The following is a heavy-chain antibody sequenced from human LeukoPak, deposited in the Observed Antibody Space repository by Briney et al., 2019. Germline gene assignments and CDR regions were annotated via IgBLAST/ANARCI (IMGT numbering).Heavy chain of an antibody. D-gene: IGHD3-10*01. J-gene: IGHJ6*02. CDR1: GFTFSSYA. CDR2: ISGSGGST. Sequence: GGSLRLSCAASGFTFSSYAMSWVRQAPGKGLEWVSAISGSGGSTYYADSVKGRFTISRDNSENTLYLQMNSLRAEDTAVYYCARSITMVRGVPYGMDVWGQGTTVTVSS. V-gene: IGHV3-23*01. CDR3: ARSITMVRGVPYGMDV.